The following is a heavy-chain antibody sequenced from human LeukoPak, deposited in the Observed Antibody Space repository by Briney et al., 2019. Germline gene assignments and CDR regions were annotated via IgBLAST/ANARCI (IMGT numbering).Heavy chain of an antibody. CDR3: ARKTDNSFDY. V-gene: IGHV5-51*01. CDR2: IFPSDSDT. J-gene: IGHJ4*02. CDR1: GYSFSNYW. Sequence: GESLKISCQGSGYSFSNYWIGRVRQMPGKGLEWMGMIFPSDSDTRYGPSFQGQVTISADKSIGTAYLQWSSLKASDTAMYYCARKTDNSFDYWGQGTLVTVSS.